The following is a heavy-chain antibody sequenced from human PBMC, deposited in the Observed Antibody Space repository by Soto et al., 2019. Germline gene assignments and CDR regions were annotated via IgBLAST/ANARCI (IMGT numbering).Heavy chain of an antibody. V-gene: IGHV1-46*01. J-gene: IGHJ6*02. CDR2: INPSGGST. CDR3: ARALGYCTNGVCGDYGMDV. D-gene: IGHD2-8*01. Sequence: ASVKVSCKASGYTFTSYYMHWVRQAPGQGLEWMGIINPSGGSTSYAQKFQGRVTMTRDTSTSTVYMELSSLRSEDTAVYYCARALGYCTNGVCGDYGMDVWGQGTTVTVSS. CDR1: GYTFTSYY.